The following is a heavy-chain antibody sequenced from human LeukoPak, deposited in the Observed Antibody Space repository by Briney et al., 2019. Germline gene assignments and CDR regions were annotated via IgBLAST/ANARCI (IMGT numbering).Heavy chain of an antibody. J-gene: IGHJ4*02. Sequence: SETLSLTCTVSGGSISSYYWSWIRQPPGKGLEWIGYIYYSGSTNYNPSLKSRVTISVDTSKNQFSLKLSSATATDTAVYYCARGGITFGGVIAHLDNWGQGTLVTVSS. V-gene: IGHV4-59*01. CDR3: ARGGITFGGVIAHLDN. CDR2: IYYSGST. D-gene: IGHD3-16*02. CDR1: GGSISSYY.